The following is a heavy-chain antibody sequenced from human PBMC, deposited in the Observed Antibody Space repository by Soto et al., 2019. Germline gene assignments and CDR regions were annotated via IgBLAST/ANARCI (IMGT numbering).Heavy chain of an antibody. CDR3: ERVREGRMDV. V-gene: IGHV3-53*01. J-gene: IGHJ6*02. CDR1: GVTVSSND. Sequence: GGSLRLSCAASGVTVSSNDMSWVRQAPGKGLEWVSVIYSGGSTYYADSVKGRFTISRDNSKNTLYLQMNSLRAEDTAVYYCERVREGRMDVSGQGTSDPVSS. CDR2: IYSGGST.